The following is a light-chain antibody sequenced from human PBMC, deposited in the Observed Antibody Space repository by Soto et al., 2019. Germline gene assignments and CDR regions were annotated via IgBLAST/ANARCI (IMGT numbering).Light chain of an antibody. CDR2: GAS. Sequence: EIVMTQSPATLSVSPGERATLSCRASQSIGSNLAWFQHKPGQAPRLLIYGASTRATGIPARFSGSGSGTDFTLTISSLEPEDFAVYYCQQRSNWPPALTFGGGTKVDI. CDR3: QQRSNWPPALT. J-gene: IGKJ4*01. CDR1: QSIGSN. V-gene: IGKV3-15*01.